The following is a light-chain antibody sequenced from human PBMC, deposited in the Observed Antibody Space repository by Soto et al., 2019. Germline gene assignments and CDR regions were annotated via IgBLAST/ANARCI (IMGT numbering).Light chain of an antibody. Sequence: DIQMTQSPSTLSASVGDRVTITCRASQSISPWLAWYQQKAGKAPKVLIYEVSSLESGVPSRFSGSGAGTEFTLTITSLQPDDFATYYCQQYKSYTWTFGQGTKVEIK. CDR3: QQYKSYTWT. CDR1: QSISPW. CDR2: EVS. J-gene: IGKJ1*01. V-gene: IGKV1-5*01.